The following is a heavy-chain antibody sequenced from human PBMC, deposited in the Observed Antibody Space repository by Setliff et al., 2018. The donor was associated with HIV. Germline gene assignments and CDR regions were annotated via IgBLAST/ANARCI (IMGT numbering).Heavy chain of an antibody. CDR2: IKSNPNGGTT. V-gene: IGHV3-15*01. CDR1: GLTFTYAW. J-gene: IGHJ6*03. D-gene: IGHD3-10*01. Sequence: GGSLRLSCAASGLTFTYAWMSWVRQAPGKGLEWVGRIKSNPNGGTTDYAAAVKGRFTISRDDSKNTVYLQMNSLKIEDTAVYYCTRGRLLWSGSYYYYYMDVWGKGTTVTVSS. CDR3: TRGRLLWSGSYYYYYMDV.